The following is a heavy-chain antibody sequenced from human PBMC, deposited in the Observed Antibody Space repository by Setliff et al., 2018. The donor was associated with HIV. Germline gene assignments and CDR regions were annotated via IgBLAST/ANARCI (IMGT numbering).Heavy chain of an antibody. CDR1: GFTFSSYD. J-gene: IGHJ5*02. CDR2: IGTAGDT. D-gene: IGHD3-16*01. V-gene: IGHV3-13*01. Sequence: PGGSLRLSCAASGFTFSSYDMHWVRQATGKGLEWVSAIGTAGDTYYPGSVKGRFTISRDNSKNTLYLQMNSLRPEDTAVYYCVTDWFDPWGQGTLVTVSS. CDR3: VTDWFDP.